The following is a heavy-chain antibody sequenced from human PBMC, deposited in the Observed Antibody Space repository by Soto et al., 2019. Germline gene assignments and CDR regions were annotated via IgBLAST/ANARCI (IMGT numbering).Heavy chain of an antibody. D-gene: IGHD4-17*01. V-gene: IGHV4-4*07. Sequence: QVQLQESGPGLVKPSETLSLTCTVSGGSISSYYWSWIRQPAGKGLEWIGRIYTSGSTNYNPSLKSRVTVSVDTSKNQFSLKLSSVTAADTAVYYCAREGRTHGGNGDYVVGFDPWGQGTLVTVSS. CDR2: IYTSGST. CDR1: GGSISSYY. J-gene: IGHJ5*02. CDR3: AREGRTHGGNGDYVVGFDP.